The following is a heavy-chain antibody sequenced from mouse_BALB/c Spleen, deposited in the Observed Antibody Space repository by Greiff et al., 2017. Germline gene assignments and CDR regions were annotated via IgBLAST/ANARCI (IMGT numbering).Heavy chain of an antibody. Sequence: QVQLQQSGAELVRPGTSVKLSCKASGYAFTNYLIEWVKQRPGQGLEWIGVINPGSGGTNYNEKFKGKATLTADKSSSTAYMQLSSLTSDDSAVYFCARAGWTYAMDYWGQGTSVTVSS. J-gene: IGHJ4*01. CDR2: INPGSGGT. D-gene: IGHD2-3*01. V-gene: IGHV1-54*01. CDR1: GYAFTNYL. CDR3: ARAGWTYAMDY.